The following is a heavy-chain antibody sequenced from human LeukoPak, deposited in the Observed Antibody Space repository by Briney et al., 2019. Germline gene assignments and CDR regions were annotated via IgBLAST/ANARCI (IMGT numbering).Heavy chain of an antibody. CDR2: ISGSGGST. V-gene: IGHV3-23*01. CDR3: ARDRWGYYGSGSYSPLGY. D-gene: IGHD3-10*01. Sequence: GGSLRLSCAASGFTFSSYAMSWVRQAPGKGLEWVSAISGSGGSTYYADSVKGRFTISRDNSKNTLYLQMNSLRAEDTAVYYCARDRWGYYGSGSYSPLGYWGQGTLVTVSS. J-gene: IGHJ4*02. CDR1: GFTFSSYA.